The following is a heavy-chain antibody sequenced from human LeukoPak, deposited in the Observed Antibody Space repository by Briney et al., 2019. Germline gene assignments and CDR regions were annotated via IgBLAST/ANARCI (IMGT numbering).Heavy chain of an antibody. J-gene: IGHJ5*02. CDR1: GFTFSDYG. CDR2: ISSSSSYI. V-gene: IGHV3-21*01. CDR3: AREGVPAAMNWFDP. D-gene: IGHD2-2*01. Sequence: PGGTLRLSCVVSGFTFSDYGMNWVRQAPGKGLEWVSSISSSSSYIYYADSVKGRFTISRDNAKNSLYLQMNSLRAEDTAVYYCAREGVPAAMNWFDPWGQGTLVTVSS.